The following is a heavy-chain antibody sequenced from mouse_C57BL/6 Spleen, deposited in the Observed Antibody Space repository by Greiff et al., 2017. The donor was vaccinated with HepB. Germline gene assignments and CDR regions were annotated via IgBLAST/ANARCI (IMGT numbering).Heavy chain of an antibody. J-gene: IGHJ4*01. D-gene: IGHD1-1*01. V-gene: IGHV5-17*01. CDR2: ISSGSSTI. Sequence: EVKLMESGGGLVKPGGSLKLSCAASGFTFSDYGMHWVRQAPEKGLEWVAYISSGSSTIYYADTVKGRFTISRDNAKNTLFLQMTSLRSEDTAMYYCAREGHITTVGATNAMDYWGQGTSVTVAS. CDR3: AREGHITTVGATNAMDY. CDR1: GFTFSDYG.